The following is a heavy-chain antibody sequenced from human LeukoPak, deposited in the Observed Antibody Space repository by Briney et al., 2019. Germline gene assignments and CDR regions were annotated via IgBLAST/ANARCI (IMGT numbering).Heavy chain of an antibody. CDR3: AREGNYYGSGSYYYAY. V-gene: IGHV4-34*01. J-gene: IGHJ4*02. D-gene: IGHD3-10*01. Sequence: PSETLSLTCAVYGGSFSGYYWSWIRQPPGKGPEWIGEINHSGSTNYNPSLKSRVTISVDTSKNQFSLKLTSVTAADTAVYYCAREGNYYGSGSYYYAYWGQGTLVTVSS. CDR2: INHSGST. CDR1: GGSFSGYY.